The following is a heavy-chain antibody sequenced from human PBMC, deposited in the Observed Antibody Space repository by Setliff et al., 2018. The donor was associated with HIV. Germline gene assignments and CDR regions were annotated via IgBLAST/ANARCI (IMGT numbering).Heavy chain of an antibody. J-gene: IGHJ6*03. V-gene: IGHV4-34*01. CDR3: NIYYYYYMDV. CDR2: INHSGST. Sequence: SETLSLTCTVSGGSISSHCWSWIRQPPGKGLEWIGEINHSGSTNYNPSLKSRVTISVDTSKNQFSLKLSSVTAADTAVYYCNIYYYYYMDVWGKGTTVTVSS. CDR1: GGSISSHC.